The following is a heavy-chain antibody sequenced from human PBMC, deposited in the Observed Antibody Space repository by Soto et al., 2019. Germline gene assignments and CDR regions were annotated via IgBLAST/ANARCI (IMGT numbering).Heavy chain of an antibody. J-gene: IGHJ4*02. D-gene: IGHD3-9*01. Sequence: QVQLQESGPGLVKPSGTLSLTCAVSGDSISGNNWWSWVRQPPGKGLEWIGEIHHTGATNYNPSLKSRVTISVDKSKNQFSLNANSVTAADTAMYFCARVMHAPTSLPTGLDYWGRGSLVTVSS. CDR3: ARVMHAPTSLPTGLDY. CDR1: GDSISGNNW. CDR2: IHHTGAT. V-gene: IGHV4-4*02.